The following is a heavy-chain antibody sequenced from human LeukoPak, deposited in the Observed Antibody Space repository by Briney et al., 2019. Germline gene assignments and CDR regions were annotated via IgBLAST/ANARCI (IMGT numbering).Heavy chain of an antibody. J-gene: IGHJ3*02. Sequence: SETLSLTCTVSGGSISSYYWSWIRQPPGKGLEWIGFIYYSGSTNYSPSLKSRVTISVDTSKNQFSLKLSSVTAADTAVYYCARHGNGAFDIWGQGTMVTVSS. D-gene: IGHD1-1*01. CDR2: IYYSGST. CDR1: GGSISSYY. CDR3: ARHGNGAFDI. V-gene: IGHV4-59*08.